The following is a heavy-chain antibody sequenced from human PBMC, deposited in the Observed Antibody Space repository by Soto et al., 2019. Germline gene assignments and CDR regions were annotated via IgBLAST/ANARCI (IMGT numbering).Heavy chain of an antibody. CDR2: IYPGDSDN. D-gene: IGHD3-22*01. CDR1: GYSFTNYW. V-gene: IGHV5-51*01. J-gene: IGHJ6*02. Sequence: PGESLKISCKGSGYSFTNYWIAWVRQMPGKGLEWMGIIYPGDSDNRYSPSFQGQVTISADKSISTAYLQWTSLKASDTAMYYCARHVLSGYYNHYYPVDVWGQGTTVTVSS. CDR3: ARHVLSGYYNHYYPVDV.